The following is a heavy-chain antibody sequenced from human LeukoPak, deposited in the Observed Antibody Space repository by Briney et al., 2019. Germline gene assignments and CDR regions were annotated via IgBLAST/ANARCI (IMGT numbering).Heavy chain of an antibody. V-gene: IGHV4-31*03. D-gene: IGHD3-9*01. CDR1: GVSISSGGYY. Sequence: PSETLSLTCTVSGVSISSGGYYWSWIRQHPGKGLEWIGYIYYSGSTYYNPSLKSRVTISVDTSKNQYSLKLSSVTAADTAVYYCARVTYDILTGYYLDYWGQGTLVTVSS. J-gene: IGHJ4*02. CDR2: IYYSGST. CDR3: ARVTYDILTGYYLDY.